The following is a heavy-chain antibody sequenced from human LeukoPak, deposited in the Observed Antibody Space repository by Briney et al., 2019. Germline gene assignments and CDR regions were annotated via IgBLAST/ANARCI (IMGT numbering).Heavy chain of an antibody. CDR1: GGSISHYY. CDR2: IYYSGTT. J-gene: IGHJ6*02. Sequence: PSETLSLTCTVSGGSISHYYWSWVRQPPGKGLEWIGYIYYSGTTNYNPSLKSRVTISVDTSKNQFSLKLNSVTAADTAVYYCAREDPRTKVPEGMDVWGQGTTVTVSS. V-gene: IGHV4-59*01. CDR3: AREDPRTKVPEGMDV. D-gene: IGHD4/OR15-4a*01.